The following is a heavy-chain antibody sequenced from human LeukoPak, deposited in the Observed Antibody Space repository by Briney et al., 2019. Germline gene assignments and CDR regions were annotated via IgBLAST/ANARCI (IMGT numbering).Heavy chain of an antibody. D-gene: IGHD3-10*01. V-gene: IGHV3-49*04. Sequence: GGSLRLSCTASGFTFGDYVMSWVRQAPGKGLEWVGFIRSKAYGGTTEYAASVKGRFTISRDDSKSIAYLQMNSLKTEDTAVYYCTRAITMVLGVRYVMDVWGQGTTVTVSS. CDR1: GFTFGDYV. CDR3: TRAITMVLGVRYVMDV. J-gene: IGHJ6*02. CDR2: IRSKAYGGTT.